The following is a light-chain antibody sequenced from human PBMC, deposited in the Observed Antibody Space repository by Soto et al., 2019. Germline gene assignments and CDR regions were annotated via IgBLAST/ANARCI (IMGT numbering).Light chain of an antibody. CDR3: QHYGSSWT. J-gene: IGKJ1*01. Sequence: EIVLTQSPGTLSLSPGERATLSCRASQSVSSSYLARYQQKPGQAPRLLNYGASSRATGITDRFSGSGSGTDFTFTISRLESEDFAVYYCQHYGSSWTFGQGTKVEIK. CDR2: GAS. V-gene: IGKV3-20*01. CDR1: QSVSSSY.